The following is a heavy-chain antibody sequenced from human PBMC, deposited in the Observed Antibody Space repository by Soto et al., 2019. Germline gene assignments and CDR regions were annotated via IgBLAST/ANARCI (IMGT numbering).Heavy chain of an antibody. Sequence: QVQLVESGGGVVQPGRSLRLSCAASGFTFSSHAIHWVRQAPGKGLEWVAVISSDGHNVYYADSVKGRFSISRDNSKKRLFLQMNSLRVEDTAVYYCARGGNNHSGWYWDYCGQGNLVTVS. D-gene: IGHD6-19*01. J-gene: IGHJ4*02. V-gene: IGHV3-30-3*01. CDR1: GFTFSSHA. CDR2: ISSDGHNV. CDR3: ARGGNNHSGWYWDY.